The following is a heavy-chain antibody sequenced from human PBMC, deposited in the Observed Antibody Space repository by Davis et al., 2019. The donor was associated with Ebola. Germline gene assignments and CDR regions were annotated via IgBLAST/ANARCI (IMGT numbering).Heavy chain of an antibody. CDR1: GFTFSSYW. CDR2: IKQDGSEK. Sequence: PGGSLRLSCAASGFTFSSYWMSWVRQAPGKGLEWVANIKQDGSEKYYVDSVKGRFTISRDNAKNSLYLQMNSLRDEDTAVYYRARDKIVGATYFDYWGQGILVIVSS. V-gene: IGHV3-7*03. CDR3: ARDKIVGATYFDY. D-gene: IGHD1-26*01. J-gene: IGHJ4*02.